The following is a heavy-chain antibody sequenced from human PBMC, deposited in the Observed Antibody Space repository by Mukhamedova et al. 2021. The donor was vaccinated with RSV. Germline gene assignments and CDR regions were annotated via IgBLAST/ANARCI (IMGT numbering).Heavy chain of an antibody. Sequence: WVGWISVYNGDTKYAQNLQGRVTMTADTSTTTAFMELRSLRSDDTDIYYCARGLLNYDSSRAHDYWGQGTLVTVSS. J-gene: IGHJ4*02. CDR3: ARGLLNYDSSRAHDY. CDR2: ISVYNGDT. D-gene: IGHD3-22*01. V-gene: IGHV1-18*01.